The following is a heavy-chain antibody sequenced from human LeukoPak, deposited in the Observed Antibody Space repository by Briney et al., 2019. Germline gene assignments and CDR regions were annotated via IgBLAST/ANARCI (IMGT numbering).Heavy chain of an antibody. J-gene: IGHJ4*02. D-gene: IGHD1-14*01. Sequence: GGSLRLSCAASGFTFSTYGMHWVRQAPGKGLEWVTSILYDGSNKNYADSVKGRFTTSRDNSKNTLYLQMNSLRAEDTAVYYCAKGTGGGNLDYWGQGTLVTVSS. V-gene: IGHV3-30*02. CDR1: GFTFSTYG. CDR2: ILYDGSNK. CDR3: AKGTGGGNLDY.